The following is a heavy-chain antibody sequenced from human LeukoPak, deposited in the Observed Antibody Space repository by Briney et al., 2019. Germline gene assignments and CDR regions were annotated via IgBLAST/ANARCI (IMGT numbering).Heavy chain of an antibody. V-gene: IGHV4-39*01. D-gene: IGHD3-3*01. CDR3: ARHNPRSITIFGVVKGGAFDI. Sequence: SETLSLTCTVSGGSISSSSYYWGWIRQPPGKGLEWIGSIYYSGSTYYNPSLKSRVTISVDTSKNQFSLKLSSVTAADTAVYYCARHNPRSITIFGVVKGGAFDIWGQGTMVTVSS. CDR1: GGSISSSSYY. J-gene: IGHJ3*02. CDR2: IYYSGST.